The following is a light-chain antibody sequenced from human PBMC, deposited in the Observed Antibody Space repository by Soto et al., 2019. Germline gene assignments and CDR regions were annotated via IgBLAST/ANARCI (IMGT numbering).Light chain of an antibody. V-gene: IGKV1-5*03. J-gene: IGKJ1*01. CDR3: HQYYTYPWT. CDR1: QSISPW. CDR2: KTS. Sequence: DIQMTQSPSTLSAFVGDRVTITCRASQSISPWLAWYQQKPGKVPKLLIHKTSSLESGVPSRFSGSGSGTEFALTISRLQPDDFATYYCHQYYTYPWTFGQGTKVEFK.